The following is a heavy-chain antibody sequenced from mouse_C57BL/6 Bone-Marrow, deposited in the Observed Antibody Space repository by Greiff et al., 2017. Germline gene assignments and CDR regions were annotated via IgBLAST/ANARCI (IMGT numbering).Heavy chain of an antibody. CDR3: ARAADGYYGGYWYFDV. CDR2: INYDGSSP. CDR1: GFTFSDYY. J-gene: IGHJ1*03. Sequence: EVKLVESEGGLVQPGSSMKLSCTASGFTFSDYYMAWVRQVPEKGLEWVANINYDGSSPYYLDSLKSRFIISRDNAKNILYLQMSSLKSEDTATYYCARAADGYYGGYWYFDVWGTGTTVTVSS. D-gene: IGHD2-3*01. V-gene: IGHV5-16*01.